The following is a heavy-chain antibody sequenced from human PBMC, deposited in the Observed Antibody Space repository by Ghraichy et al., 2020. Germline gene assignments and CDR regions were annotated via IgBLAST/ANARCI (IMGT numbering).Heavy chain of an antibody. CDR2: IYYSGST. J-gene: IGHJ4*02. CDR3: ARHPYRYYDFWSGYWYYFDY. Sequence: SETLSLTCTVSGGSISSSSYYWGWIRQPPGKGLEWIGSIYYSGSTYYNPSLKSRVTISVDTSKNQFSLKLSSVTAADTAVYHCARHPYRYYDFWSGYWYYFDYWGQGTLVTVSS. CDR1: GGSISSSSYY. D-gene: IGHD3-3*01. V-gene: IGHV4-39*01.